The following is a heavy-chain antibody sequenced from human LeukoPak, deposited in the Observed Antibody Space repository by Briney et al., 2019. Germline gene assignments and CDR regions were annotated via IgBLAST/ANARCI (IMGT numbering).Heavy chain of an antibody. D-gene: IGHD2-15*01. V-gene: IGHV1-69*05. CDR3: ATRGYCSGGSCRYYFDY. CDR1: GGTFSSYA. J-gene: IGHJ4*02. Sequence: SVKVSCKASGGTFSSYAISWVRQAPGQGLVWMGGIIPIFGTANYAQKFQGRVTITTDESTSTAYMELSSLRSEDTAVYYCATRGYCSGGSCRYYFDYWGQGTLVTVSS. CDR2: IIPIFGTA.